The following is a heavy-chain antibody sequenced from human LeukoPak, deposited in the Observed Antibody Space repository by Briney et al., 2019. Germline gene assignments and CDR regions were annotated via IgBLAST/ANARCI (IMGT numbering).Heavy chain of an antibody. Sequence: PGGSLRLSCVGSGFTVRNNYMSWVRQAPGKGLEWVSVIYGGGDTSYADSVKGRFSISRDNSKNTLYLQMSSLRAEDTAVYHCAREGPYYGMDVWGQGTTVTVSS. J-gene: IGHJ6*02. V-gene: IGHV3-53*01. CDR1: GFTVRNNY. CDR2: IYGGGDT. CDR3: AREGPYYGMDV.